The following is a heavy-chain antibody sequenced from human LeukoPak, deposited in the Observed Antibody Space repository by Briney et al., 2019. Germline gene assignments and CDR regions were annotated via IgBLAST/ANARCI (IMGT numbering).Heavy chain of an antibody. J-gene: IGHJ4*02. D-gene: IGHD3-22*01. V-gene: IGHV4-34*01. CDR3: ARGGVYYDSSGPIGY. CDR1: GGSFSGYY. Sequence: PSETLSLTCAVYGGSFSGYYWSWIRQPPGKGLEWIGEINHSGSTNYNPSLKSRVTISVDTSKNQFSLMLSSVTAADTAVYYCARGGVYYDSSGPIGYWGQGTLVTVSS. CDR2: INHSGST.